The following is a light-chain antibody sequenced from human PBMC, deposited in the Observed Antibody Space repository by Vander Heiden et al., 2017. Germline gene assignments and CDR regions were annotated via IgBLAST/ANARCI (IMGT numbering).Light chain of an antibody. CDR3: AAWDDSLSVVV. V-gene: IGLV1-47*01. CDR1: TSNTGVNY. J-gene: IGLJ2*01. CDR2: RTG. Sequence: QSVLTQPPSASGTPGQRVTISCSGNTSNTGVNYVYWYQQFPGTAPKLLIYRTGQRPSGVPDRFSGSKSGTSASLAISGLRSEDEADYYCAAWDDSLSVVVFGGGTRLTVL.